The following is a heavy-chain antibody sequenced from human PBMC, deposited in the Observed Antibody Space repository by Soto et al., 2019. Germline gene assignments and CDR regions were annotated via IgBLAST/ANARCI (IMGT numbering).Heavy chain of an antibody. CDR1: GFTCSSYD. Sequence: GGSLPLSCAASGFTCSSYDMRCVRQAPGKGLEWVSTILVGGTTHYPDSVKGRFTISRDNSKNTVFLRMDMLTAGDTAEYYWGKGTATGGGAFVIGGQGTMVTVSS. CDR2: ILVGGTT. J-gene: IGHJ3*02. CDR3: GKGTATGGGAFVI. D-gene: IGHD2-8*02. V-gene: IGHV3-23*01.